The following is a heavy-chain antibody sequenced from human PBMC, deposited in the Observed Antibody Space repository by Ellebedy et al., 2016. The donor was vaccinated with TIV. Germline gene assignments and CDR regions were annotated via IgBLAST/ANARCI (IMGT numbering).Heavy chain of an antibody. V-gene: IGHV5-10-1*01. Sequence: GESLKISCKGSGYSFTSYWISWVRQMPGKGLEWMGRIDPRDSYTNYSPSFQGHVTISADKSISTAYLQWSSLKASDTAMYYCARQAKYYYDSSGLMDYWGQGTLVTVSS. CDR1: GYSFTSYW. CDR2: IDPRDSYT. CDR3: ARQAKYYYDSSGLMDY. J-gene: IGHJ4*02. D-gene: IGHD3-22*01.